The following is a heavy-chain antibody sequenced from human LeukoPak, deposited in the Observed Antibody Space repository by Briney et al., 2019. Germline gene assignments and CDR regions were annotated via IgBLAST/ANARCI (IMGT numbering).Heavy chain of an antibody. CDR2: VSWNSGSI. D-gene: IGHD6-13*01. CDR3: AKSVSSSDRYFDY. V-gene: IGHV3-9*01. Sequence: GGSLRLSCAASGFTFDDYAMHWVRQAPGKGLEWVSGVSWNSGSIGYADSVKGRFTISRDNAKNSLYLQMNSLRAEDTALYYCAKSVSSSDRYFDYWGQGTLVTVSS. CDR1: GFTFDDYA. J-gene: IGHJ4*02.